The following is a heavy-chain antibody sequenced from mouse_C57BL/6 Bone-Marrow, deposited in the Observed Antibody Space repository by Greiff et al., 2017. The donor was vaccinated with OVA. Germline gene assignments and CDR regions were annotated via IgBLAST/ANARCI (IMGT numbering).Heavy chain of an antibody. CDR1: GYTFTSYW. Sequence: VQLQQPGAELVMPGASVKLSCKASGYTFTSYWMHWVKQRPGQGLEWIGEIDPSDSYTNYNQTFKGKSTLTVDKSSCKAYMQLSSLTSEDSAVYYCARKGICYYGSSYVYYAMDYWGQGTSVTVSS. CDR3: ARKGICYYGSSYVYYAMDY. J-gene: IGHJ4*01. CDR2: IDPSDSYT. V-gene: IGHV1-69*01. D-gene: IGHD1-1*01.